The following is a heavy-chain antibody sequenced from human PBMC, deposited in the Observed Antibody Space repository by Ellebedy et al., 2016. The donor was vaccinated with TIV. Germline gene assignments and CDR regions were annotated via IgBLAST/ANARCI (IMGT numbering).Heavy chain of an antibody. V-gene: IGHV4-59*01. Sequence: MPGGSLRLSCTVSGASISSYYWSWIRQPPGKGLEWIGFIFHTGDTNYSPSLKSRVAISLDTSKNQFSLKLTSVTDAYTAVYYCARGGASSKYFDYWGLGTLVTVSS. CDR3: ARGGASSKYFDY. CDR2: IFHTGDT. CDR1: GASISSYY. J-gene: IGHJ4*02.